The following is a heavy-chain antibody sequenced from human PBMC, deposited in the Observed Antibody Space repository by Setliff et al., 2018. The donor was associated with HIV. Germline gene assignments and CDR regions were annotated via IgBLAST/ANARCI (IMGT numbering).Heavy chain of an antibody. J-gene: IGHJ6*02. CDR2: ISDGGGST. CDR3: AGGSLAAAQTIFSYYYYGMDV. Sequence: GGSLRLSCAASGITFSSYPMSWVRQSPGKGPEWVSAISDGGGSTYYADSVKGRFTVSTDNPKDTLFLQMHSLRAEDTAVYYCAGGSLAAAQTIFSYYYYGMDVWGQGTTVTVSS. D-gene: IGHD6-13*01. CDR1: GITFSSYP. V-gene: IGHV3-23*01.